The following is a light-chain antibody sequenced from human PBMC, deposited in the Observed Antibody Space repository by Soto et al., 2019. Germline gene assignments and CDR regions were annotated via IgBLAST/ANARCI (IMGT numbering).Light chain of an antibody. J-gene: IGLJ2*01. CDR3: QSYDSSLSAVV. CDR1: SSNFGAGYD. V-gene: IGLV1-40*01. CDR2: GDS. Sequence: QSVLTQPPSVSGAPGQRVTISCTGSSSNFGAGYDVHWYQQLPGTAPKLLIYGDSNRPSGVPDRFSGSKSGTSASLAITGLQAEDVADYYCQSYDSSLSAVVFGGGTKLTVL.